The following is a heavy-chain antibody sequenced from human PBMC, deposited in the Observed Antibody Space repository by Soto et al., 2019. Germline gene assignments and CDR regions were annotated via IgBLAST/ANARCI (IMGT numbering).Heavy chain of an antibody. V-gene: IGHV1-69*13. J-gene: IGHJ4*02. D-gene: IGHD3-22*01. CDR3: ARTSSGYYYEGLFGAPFDY. CDR2: IIPIFGTA. CDR1: GGTFSSYA. Sequence: ASVKVSCKASGGTFSSYAISWVRQAPGQGLEWMGGIIPIFGTANYGQKFQGRVTITADESTSTAYMELSSLRSEDTAVYYCARTSSGYYYEGLFGAPFDYWGQGTLVTVSS.